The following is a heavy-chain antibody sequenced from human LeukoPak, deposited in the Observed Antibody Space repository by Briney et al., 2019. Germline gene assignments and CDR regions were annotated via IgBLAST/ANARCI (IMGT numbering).Heavy chain of an antibody. V-gene: IGHV3-33*01. Sequence: GGSLRLSCAASGFTFSSYGMHWVRQAPGKGLEWVAVIWYGGSNKYYADSVKGRFTISRDNSKNTLYLQMNSLRAEDTAVYYCARDRVVRGVKEYFDYWGQGTLVTVSS. J-gene: IGHJ4*02. CDR3: ARDRVVRGVKEYFDY. CDR1: GFTFSSYG. D-gene: IGHD3-10*01. CDR2: IWYGGSNK.